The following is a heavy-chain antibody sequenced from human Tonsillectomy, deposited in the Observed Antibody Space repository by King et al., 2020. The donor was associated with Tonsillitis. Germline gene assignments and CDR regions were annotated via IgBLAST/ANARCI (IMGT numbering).Heavy chain of an antibody. CDR2: INPNSGGT. D-gene: IGHD1-1*01. V-gene: IGHV1-2*02. CDR3: ARVAINPLQHYYYGMDV. Sequence: QLVQSGAEVKKPGASVKVSCKASGYTFTGYYIHWGRQAPGQGLEWMGWINPNSGGTNYAQKFQGRVTMTRDTSISTAYMELSRVRSDDTAVYYCARVAINPLQHYYYGMDVWGQGTTVTVSS. CDR1: GYTFTGYY. J-gene: IGHJ6*02.